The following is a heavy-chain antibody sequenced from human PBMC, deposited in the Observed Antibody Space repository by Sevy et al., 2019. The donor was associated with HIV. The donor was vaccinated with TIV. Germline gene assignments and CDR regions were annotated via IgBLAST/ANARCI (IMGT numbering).Heavy chain of an antibody. Sequence: ASVKVSCKASGGTFSSYAISWVRQAPGQGLEWMGGIIPIFCTANYAQKFQGRVTITADESTSTAYMELSSLRSEDTAVYYCARDGGRRDYFDYWGQGTLVTVSS. CDR3: ARDGGRRDYFDY. V-gene: IGHV1-69*13. CDR2: IIPIFCTA. D-gene: IGHD3-16*01. J-gene: IGHJ4*02. CDR1: GGTFSSYA.